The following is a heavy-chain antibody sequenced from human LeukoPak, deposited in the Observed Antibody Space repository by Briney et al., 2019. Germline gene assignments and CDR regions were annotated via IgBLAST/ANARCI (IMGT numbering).Heavy chain of an antibody. V-gene: IGHV4-59*01. D-gene: IGHD3-10*01. J-gene: IGHJ6*03. Sequence: SETLSLTCTVSGGSISSYYWSWIRQPPGKGLEWIGYIYYSGSTNYNPSLKSRVTISVDTSKNQFSLKLSSVTAADTAVYYCASEYYYGSGSYPYYYYYMDVWGKGTTVTISS. CDR3: ASEYYYGSGSYPYYYYYMDV. CDR2: IYYSGST. CDR1: GGSISSYY.